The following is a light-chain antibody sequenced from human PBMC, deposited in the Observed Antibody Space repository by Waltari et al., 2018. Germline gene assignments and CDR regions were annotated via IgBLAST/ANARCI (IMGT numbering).Light chain of an antibody. V-gene: IGKV3-15*01. CDR1: ESVSSN. Sequence: EIVMTQSPDTLSVSPGERATLSRSASESVSSNLAWYQQKPGQAPILLNLGASARATGIPGRFSGRGSGTEFTLTISSLQSEDLAIYYGQQYTDWPPTWTFGQGTKVEI. J-gene: IGKJ1*01. CDR3: QQYTDWPPTWT. CDR2: GAS.